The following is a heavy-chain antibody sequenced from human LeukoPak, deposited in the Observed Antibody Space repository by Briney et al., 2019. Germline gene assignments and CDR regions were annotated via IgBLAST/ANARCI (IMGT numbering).Heavy chain of an antibody. V-gene: IGHV3-7*01. CDR2: IKQDGSEK. Sequence: GGSLRLSCAASGFTFSSYWMSWIRQAPGKGLEGVANIKQDGSEKYYVDSVKGRFTIYRDNAKNSLYLQMNSLRAEDTAVYYCARASITMVRGKWFDPWGQGTLVTVSS. D-gene: IGHD3-10*01. CDR3: ARASITMVRGKWFDP. CDR1: GFTFSSYW. J-gene: IGHJ5*02.